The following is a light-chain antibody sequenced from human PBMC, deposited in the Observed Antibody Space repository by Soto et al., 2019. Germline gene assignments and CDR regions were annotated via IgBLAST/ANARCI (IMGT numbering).Light chain of an antibody. V-gene: IGLV8-61*01. CDR1: SGSVSSTSY. CDR2: STS. J-gene: IGLJ3*02. CDR3: MLYLDSDTWV. Sequence: QTVVTQEPSFSVSPGGTVTLTCGLSSGSVSSTSYPSWYQQTPGQAPRTLIYSTSTRSSGVPDRFSGSILGNKAALTITGAQADDECDYYCMLYLDSDTWVFGGGTQLTVL.